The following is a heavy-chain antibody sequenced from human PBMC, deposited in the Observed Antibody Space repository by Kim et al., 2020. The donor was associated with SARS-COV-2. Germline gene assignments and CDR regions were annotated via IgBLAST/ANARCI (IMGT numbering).Heavy chain of an antibody. D-gene: IGHD2-8*02. Sequence: SETLSLTCTVSGGSISSSSYYWGWIRQPPGKGLEWIGSIYYSGSTYYNPSLKSRVTISVDTSKNQFSLKLSSVTAADTAVYYCARHGGGSIVLGVYSSYLDVWGQGTLVTVSS. CDR1: GGSISSSSYY. J-gene: IGHJ4*02. CDR2: IYYSGST. V-gene: IGHV4-39*01. CDR3: ARHGGGSIVLGVYSSYLDV.